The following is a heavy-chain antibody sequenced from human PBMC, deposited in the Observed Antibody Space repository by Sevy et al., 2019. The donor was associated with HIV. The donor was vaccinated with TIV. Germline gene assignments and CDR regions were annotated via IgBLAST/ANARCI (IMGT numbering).Heavy chain of an antibody. CDR3: ARDSNSGYYYYYAMDV. CDR1: GFILSNYA. CDR2: ISYDGINK. Sequence: GGSLRLSCSASGFILSNYAMHWVRQAPGKGLEWVAVISYDGINKYYADSVKGRFTISRDTSKNTLYVQMNSLRAEDTAVYYCARDSNSGYYYYYAMDVWGQGTTVTVSS. V-gene: IGHV3-30-3*01. J-gene: IGHJ6*02. D-gene: IGHD1-26*01.